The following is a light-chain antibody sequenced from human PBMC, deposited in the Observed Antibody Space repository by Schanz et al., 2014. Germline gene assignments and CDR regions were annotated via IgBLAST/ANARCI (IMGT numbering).Light chain of an antibody. CDR1: SSDVGGYNY. V-gene: IGLV2-23*02. CDR3: CSYAGSSTSWV. Sequence: QSALTQPPSASGSPGQSVTISCTGTSSDVGGYNYVSWYQQHPGKAPKLMIYEVNKRPSGVSNRFSGSKSGNTASLTISGLQAEDEAEYYCCSYAGSSTSWVFGGGTKLTVL. CDR2: EVN. J-gene: IGLJ3*02.